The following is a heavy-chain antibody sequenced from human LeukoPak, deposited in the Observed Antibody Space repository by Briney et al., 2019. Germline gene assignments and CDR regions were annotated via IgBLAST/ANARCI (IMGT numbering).Heavy chain of an antibody. J-gene: IGHJ6*02. CDR1: GGSISSGDYY. V-gene: IGHV4-30-4*01. CDR2: IYYSGST. D-gene: IGHD2-2*01. CDR3: ARDVNYCSSTSCSLGMDV. Sequence: SQSLSLTCTVSGGSISSGDYYWSWIRQPPGKGLEWIGYIYYSGSTYYNPSLKSRVTISVDTSKNQFSLKLSSVTAADTAVYYCARDVNYCSSTSCSLGMDVWGQGTRSPSP.